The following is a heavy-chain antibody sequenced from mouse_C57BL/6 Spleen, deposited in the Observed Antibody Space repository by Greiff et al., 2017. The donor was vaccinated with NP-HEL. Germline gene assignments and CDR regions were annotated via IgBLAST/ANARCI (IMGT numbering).Heavy chain of an antibody. CDR2: ISSGSSTI. CDR3: ARALVTTVVEGAMDY. J-gene: IGHJ4*01. D-gene: IGHD1-1*01. CDR1: GFTFSDYG. Sequence: EVQGVESGGGLVKPGGSLKLSCAASGFTFSDYGMHWVRQAPEKGLEWVAYISSGSSTIYYADTVKGRFPIFSDNAKNTLFLQMTSLRSEDTAMYYCARALVTTVVEGAMDYWGQGTSVTVAS. V-gene: IGHV5-17*01.